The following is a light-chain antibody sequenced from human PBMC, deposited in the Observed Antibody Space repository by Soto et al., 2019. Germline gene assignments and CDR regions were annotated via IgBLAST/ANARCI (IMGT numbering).Light chain of an antibody. J-gene: IGKJ1*01. V-gene: IGKV3-20*01. CDR2: GAS. Sequence: EIVLTQSPGTLSLSPGERATLSCRASQSVSSSFLAWYQQKPGQAPRLLIYGASSRATGFPDRFSGSGSGTDFTLTISRLEPEDFAVCYCQLYYNSQWTFAQGTKVDSK. CDR1: QSVSSSF. CDR3: QLYYNSQWT.